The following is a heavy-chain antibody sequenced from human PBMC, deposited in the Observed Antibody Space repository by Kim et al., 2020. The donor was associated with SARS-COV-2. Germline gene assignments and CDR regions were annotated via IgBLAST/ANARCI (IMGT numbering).Heavy chain of an antibody. CDR3: AKDKGESGSYSYYYYYGMDV. D-gene: IGHD1-26*01. V-gene: IGHV3-23*01. J-gene: IGHJ6*02. Sequence: RFTISRDNSKNTLYLQMNSRRAEDTAVYYCAKDKGESGSYSYYYYYGMDVWGQGTTVTVSS.